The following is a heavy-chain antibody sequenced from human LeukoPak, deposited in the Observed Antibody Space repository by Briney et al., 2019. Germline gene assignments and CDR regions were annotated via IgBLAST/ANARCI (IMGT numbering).Heavy chain of an antibody. Sequence: ASVKVSCKASGGTFSSYANSWVRQAPGQGLEWMGRINPNSGGTNYAQKFQGRVTMTRDTSISTVYMELSRLRSDDTAVYYCARDGGYCSSGTICYSRAEYYYYGMDVWGQGTTVTVSS. V-gene: IGHV1-2*06. CDR2: INPNSGGT. CDR1: GGTFSSYA. D-gene: IGHD2-2*01. J-gene: IGHJ6*02. CDR3: ARDGGYCSSGTICYSRAEYYYYGMDV.